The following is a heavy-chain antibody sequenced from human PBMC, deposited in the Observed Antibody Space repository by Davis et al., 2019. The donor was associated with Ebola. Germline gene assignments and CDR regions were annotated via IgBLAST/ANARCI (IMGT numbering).Heavy chain of an antibody. CDR3: ARSGLSFGVVKYHYGMDA. D-gene: IGHD3-3*01. V-gene: IGHV3-23*01. J-gene: IGHJ6*04. Sequence: GGSLRLSCAASGFTFSSYWMHWVRQAPGKGLEWVSAISGSGGNTYYADSVKGRFTISRDNSKKMMYLQMNSLRGEDTAVYYCARSGLSFGVVKYHYGMDAWGKGTTVTVSS. CDR2: ISGSGGNT. CDR1: GFTFSSYW.